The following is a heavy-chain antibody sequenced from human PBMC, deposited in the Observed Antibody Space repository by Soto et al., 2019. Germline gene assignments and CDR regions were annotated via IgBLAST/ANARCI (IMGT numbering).Heavy chain of an antibody. D-gene: IGHD6-13*01. CDR3: ARSRGAAGTCCWFDP. Sequence: SETLSLTCAVSGGSISGSYYYWGWLRQSPGRGPEWIGSVFYTGFTSYNPSLESRVSVSVDTSKNQFSLKVSAVTAADTAVYYCARSRGAAGTCCWFDPWGQGTLVTVSS. J-gene: IGHJ5*02. V-gene: IGHV4-39*01. CDR1: GGSISGSYYY. CDR2: VFYTGFT.